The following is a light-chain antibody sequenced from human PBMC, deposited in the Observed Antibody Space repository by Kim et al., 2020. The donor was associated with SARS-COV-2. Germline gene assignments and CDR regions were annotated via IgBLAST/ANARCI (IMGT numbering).Light chain of an antibody. CDR3: QQSYSTLSWT. J-gene: IGKJ1*01. Sequence: SVGDRVTITCRASQSISSYLNWYQQKPGKAPKLLIYAASSLQSGVPSRFSGSGSGTDFTLTISSLQPEDFATYYCQQSYSTLSWTFGQGTKVEIK. CDR1: QSISSY. CDR2: AAS. V-gene: IGKV1-39*01.